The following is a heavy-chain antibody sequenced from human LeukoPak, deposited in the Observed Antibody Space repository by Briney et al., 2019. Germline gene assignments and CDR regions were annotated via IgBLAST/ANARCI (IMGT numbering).Heavy chain of an antibody. CDR1: GGSISSGSYS. CDR2: IYPRGST. D-gene: IGHD7-27*01. V-gene: IGHV4-30-2*01. Sequence: LVKPSQTLSLTCAVSGGSISSGSYSWSWIRQPPGKGLEWIGYIYPRGSTYYNPSLKSRVILSLDKSANQFSLNLSSVTAADTAVYYCARFSPRAMGNYLDFWGQGTLVTVSS. J-gene: IGHJ4*02. CDR3: ARFSPRAMGNYLDF.